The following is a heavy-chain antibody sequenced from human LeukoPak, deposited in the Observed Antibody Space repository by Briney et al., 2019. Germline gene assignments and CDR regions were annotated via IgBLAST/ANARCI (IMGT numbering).Heavy chain of an antibody. Sequence: EGSLRLSCAASGFTFSSYGMHWVRQAPGKGLEWVAFIRYDGSNKYYADSVKGRFTTSRDNSKNTLYLQMNSLRAEDTAVYYCAKEIAALTYYYYMDVWGKGTTVTVSS. D-gene: IGHD6-6*01. CDR3: AKEIAALTYYYYMDV. CDR1: GFTFSSYG. J-gene: IGHJ6*03. V-gene: IGHV3-30*02. CDR2: IRYDGSNK.